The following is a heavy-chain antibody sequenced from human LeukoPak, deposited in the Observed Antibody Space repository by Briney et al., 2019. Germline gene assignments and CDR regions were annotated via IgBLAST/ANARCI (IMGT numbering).Heavy chain of an antibody. CDR3: ARNNGMDV. J-gene: IGHJ6*02. CDR2: VNRDGSET. CDR1: GFALSSHW. V-gene: IGHV3-7*03. Sequence: GGSLRLSCAASGFALSSHWMTWVRQVPGRGPEWEANVNRDGSETYYLDSVKGRFTISKDNAKNSLYLQMNSLRAEDTALYHCARNNGMDVWGQGTTVIASS.